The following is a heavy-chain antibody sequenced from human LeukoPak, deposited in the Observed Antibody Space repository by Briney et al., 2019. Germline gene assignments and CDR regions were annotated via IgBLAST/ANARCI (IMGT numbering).Heavy chain of an antibody. V-gene: IGHV1-69*02. J-gene: IGHJ4*02. CDR3: ARTPISSIAALFDY. CDR1: GGTFSSYT. D-gene: IGHD6-6*01. CDR2: IIPILGIA. Sequence: GAAVKVSCKASGGTFSSYTISWVRQAPGQGLEWMGRIIPILGIANYAQKFQGRVTITADKSTSTAYMELSSLRSEDTAVYYCARTPISSIAALFDYWGQGTLVTVSS.